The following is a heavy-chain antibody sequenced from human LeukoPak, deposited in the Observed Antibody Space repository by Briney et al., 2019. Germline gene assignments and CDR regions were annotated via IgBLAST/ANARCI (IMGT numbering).Heavy chain of an antibody. J-gene: IGHJ4*02. CDR1: GYTFTSYG. V-gene: IGHV1-18*01. CDR2: ISAYNGNT. CDR3: AGVPIYYDILTGHYDY. D-gene: IGHD3-9*01. Sequence: ASVKVSCKASGYTFTSYGISWVRQAPGQGLEWMGWISAYNGNTNYAQKLQGRVTMTTDTSTSTAYMELRSLRSDDTAVYYYAGVPIYYDILTGHYDYWGQGTLVTVSS.